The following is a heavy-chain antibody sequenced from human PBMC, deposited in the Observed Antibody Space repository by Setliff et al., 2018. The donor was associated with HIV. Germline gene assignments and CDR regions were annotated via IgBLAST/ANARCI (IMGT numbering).Heavy chain of an antibody. CDR1: GFTFSDYY. J-gene: IGHJ4*02. Sequence: SLRLSCAASGFTFSDYYMSWPRQAPGKGLEWVSYISRDGNTIYYADSVKGRFTISRDNAKNSLYLQLNSLRPEDTAVYYCARDKDEDYGSTSFDYWGQGILVTVSS. D-gene: IGHD4-17*01. CDR2: ISRDGNTI. CDR3: ARDKDEDYGSTSFDY. V-gene: IGHV3-11*01.